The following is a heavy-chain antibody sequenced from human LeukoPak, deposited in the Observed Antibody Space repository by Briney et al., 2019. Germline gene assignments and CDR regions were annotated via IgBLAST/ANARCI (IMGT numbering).Heavy chain of an antibody. D-gene: IGHD3-10*01. J-gene: IGHJ5*02. CDR2: IYYSGST. V-gene: IGHV4-59*01. CDR1: GGSISSYY. CDR3: ARRPSGSGTYGFDP. Sequence: SETLSPTCTVSGGSISSYYWSWIRQPPGKGLEWLGYIYYSGSTNYNPSLKSRVTISVDTSKNQFSLKLNSVTAADTAVYYCARRPSGSGTYGFDPWGQGTLVTVSS.